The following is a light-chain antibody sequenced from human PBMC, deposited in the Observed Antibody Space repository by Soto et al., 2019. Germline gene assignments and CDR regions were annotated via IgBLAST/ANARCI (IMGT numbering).Light chain of an antibody. Sequence: EVVLTQSPVTLSLSPGERATLSCRASQSVSSPYLAWYQQKPGQPPRLLIYGASSRATDIPDRFIGSGSGTEFTDTTARLSAEFYEMYYCQQHGSLPFTFGPETKADI. CDR1: QSVSSPY. CDR2: GAS. CDR3: QQHGSLPFT. V-gene: IGKV3-20*01. J-gene: IGKJ3*01.